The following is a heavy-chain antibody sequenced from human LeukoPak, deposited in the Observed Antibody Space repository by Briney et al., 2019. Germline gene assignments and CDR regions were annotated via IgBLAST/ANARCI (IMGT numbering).Heavy chain of an antibody. J-gene: IGHJ3*02. D-gene: IGHD3-22*01. Sequence: AMXWXXXXPXKGLEWVSAISGSGGSTYYADSVKGRFTISRDNSKNTLYLQMNSLRAEDTAVYYCAKGLYYYDSSGYHDAFDIWGQGTMVTVSS. CDR1: A. CDR3: AKGLYYYDSSGYHDAFDI. V-gene: IGHV3-23*01. CDR2: ISGSGGST.